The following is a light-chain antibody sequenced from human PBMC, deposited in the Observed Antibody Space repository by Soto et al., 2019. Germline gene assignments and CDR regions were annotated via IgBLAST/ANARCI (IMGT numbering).Light chain of an antibody. CDR2: DVS. Sequence: QSALTQPASVSGSPGQSITISCTGTSSDVGGYNYVSWYQQHPGKAPKLMIYDVSNRPSGVSNRFSGSKSGNTASLTISGLQAEDEADYYCSSYTCSSLVFGGGTKLTVL. CDR1: SSDVGGYNY. J-gene: IGLJ2*01. CDR3: SSYTCSSLV. V-gene: IGLV2-14*01.